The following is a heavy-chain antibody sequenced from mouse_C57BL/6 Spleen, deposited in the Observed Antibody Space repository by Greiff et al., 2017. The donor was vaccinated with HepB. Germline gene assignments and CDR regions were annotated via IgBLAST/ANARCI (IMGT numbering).Heavy chain of an antibody. CDR1: GYAFSSSW. D-gene: IGHD2-4*01. V-gene: IGHV1-82*01. J-gene: IGHJ4*01. CDR3: ARRYDYEGDY. CDR2: IYPGDGDT. Sequence: VQLQQSGPELVKPGASVKISCKASGYAFSSSWMNWVKQRPGKGLEWIGRIYPGDGDTNYNGKFKGKATLTADKSSSTAYMQLSSLTSEDSAVLFCARRYDYEGDYWGQGTSVTVSS.